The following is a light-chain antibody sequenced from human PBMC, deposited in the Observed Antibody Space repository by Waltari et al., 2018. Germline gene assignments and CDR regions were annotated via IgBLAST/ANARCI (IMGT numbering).Light chain of an antibody. Sequence: QSGLTQPASVSGSPGQSVTIPCPAGSRDFVNYNLLPWYQQHPGKAPKLLIYEGTKRPSGISTRVSASTSGNMASLTISGLQAEDEADYYCCSKGGTTSRYVFGSGTKVIVL. J-gene: IGLJ1*01. CDR3: CSKGGTTSRYV. CDR1: SRDFVNYNL. CDR2: EGT. V-gene: IGLV2-23*01.